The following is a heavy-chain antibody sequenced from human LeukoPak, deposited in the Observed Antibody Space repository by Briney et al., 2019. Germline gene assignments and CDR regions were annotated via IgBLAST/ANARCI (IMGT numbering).Heavy chain of an antibody. CDR2: IYYSGST. J-gene: IGHJ4*02. CDR1: GGSISSYY. D-gene: IGHD6-19*01. V-gene: IGHV4-59*01. Sequence: SETLSLTCTVSGGSISSYYWSWIRQPPGKGLEWIGYIYYSGSTNYNPSLKSRVTISVDTSKNQFSLKLSSVTAADTAVYYCARDSSGWYEVDYFDYWGQGTLVTVSS. CDR3: ARDSSGWYEVDYFDY.